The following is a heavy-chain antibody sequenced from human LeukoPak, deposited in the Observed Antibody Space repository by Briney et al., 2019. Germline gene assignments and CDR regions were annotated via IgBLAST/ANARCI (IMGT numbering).Heavy chain of an antibody. Sequence: SETLSLTCAVYGGSFSGYYWSWIRQPPGKGLEWIGEINHSGSTNYNPSLKSRVTISADTSKNQFSLKLSSVTAADTAVYYRARGRGTTVTIFDYWGQGTLVTVSS. D-gene: IGHD4-17*01. J-gene: IGHJ4*02. CDR3: ARGRGTTVTIFDY. V-gene: IGHV4-34*01. CDR2: INHSGST. CDR1: GGSFSGYY.